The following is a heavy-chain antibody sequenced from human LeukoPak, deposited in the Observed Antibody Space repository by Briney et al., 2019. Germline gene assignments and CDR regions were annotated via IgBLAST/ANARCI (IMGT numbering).Heavy chain of an antibody. J-gene: IGHJ4*02. CDR1: GFTVSSNY. CDR2: IYSGGST. V-gene: IGHV3-66*01. CDR3: ARDSWIQLWSDKFDY. D-gene: IGHD5-18*01. Sequence: GGSLRLSCAASGFTVSSNYMSWVRQAPGKGLEWVSVIYSGGSTYYADSVKGRFTISRDNAKNSLYLQMNSLRAEDTAVYCCARDSWIQLWSDKFDYWGQGTLVTVSS.